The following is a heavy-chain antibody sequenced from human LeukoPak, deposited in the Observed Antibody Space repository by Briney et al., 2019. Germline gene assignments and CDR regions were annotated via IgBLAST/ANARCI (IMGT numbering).Heavy chain of an antibody. V-gene: IGHV3-21*01. D-gene: IGHD1-7*01. CDR2: ISSSSSYI. CDR1: GLTFSSYS. J-gene: IGHJ5*02. CDR3: VRGVGVSRFNYLDP. Sequence: PGGSLRLSCAASGLTFSSYSMNWVRQAPGKGLEWVSSISSSSSYIYYADSVKGRFTISRDNSKNTLYLQMNSLRDDDTAVYYCVRGVGVSRFNYLDPWGQGTLVIVSS.